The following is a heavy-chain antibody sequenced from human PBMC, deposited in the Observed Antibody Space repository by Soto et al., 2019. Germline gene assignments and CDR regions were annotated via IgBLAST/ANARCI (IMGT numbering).Heavy chain of an antibody. CDR3: AGGQSGAANF. CDR1: GDSMSSYY. J-gene: IGHJ3*01. V-gene: IGHV4-4*07. CDR2: ISATGTT. Sequence: QLQLQESGPGLVEPSETLSLTCSVSGDSMSSYYWSWIRQSAEKGLEWIGRISATGTTSYIPSLKSRITLSVDTSKNQFSLNLKFVTAADTAVYFCAGGQSGAANFWGQGTLVTVS. D-gene: IGHD2-15*01.